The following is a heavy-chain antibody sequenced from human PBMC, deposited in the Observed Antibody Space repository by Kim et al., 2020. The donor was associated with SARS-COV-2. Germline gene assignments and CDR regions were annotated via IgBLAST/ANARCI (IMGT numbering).Heavy chain of an antibody. J-gene: IGHJ4*02. Sequence: ANYAQKFQGGVTITADKSTSTAYMEMSSLRSEDTAVYYCARDRAEVVADYWGQGTLVTVSS. CDR2: A. D-gene: IGHD3-22*01. CDR3: ARDRAEVVADY. V-gene: IGHV1-69*04.